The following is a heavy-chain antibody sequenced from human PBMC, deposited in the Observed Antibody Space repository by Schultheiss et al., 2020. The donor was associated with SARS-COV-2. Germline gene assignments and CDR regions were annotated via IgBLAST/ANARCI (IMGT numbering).Heavy chain of an antibody. Sequence: SETLSLTCTVSGGSISSSSYYWGWIRQPPGKGLEWIGSIYYSGSTYYNPSLKSRVTISVDTSKNQFSLKLSSVTAADTAVYYCARIMITFGGPSFDYWGQGTLVTVSS. CDR3: ARIMITFGGPSFDY. V-gene: IGHV4-39*01. CDR2: IYYSGST. J-gene: IGHJ4*02. CDR1: GGSISSSSYY. D-gene: IGHD3-16*01.